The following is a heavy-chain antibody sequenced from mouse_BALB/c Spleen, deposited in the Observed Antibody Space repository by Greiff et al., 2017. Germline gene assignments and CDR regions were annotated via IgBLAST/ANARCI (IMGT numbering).Heavy chain of an antibody. CDR2: INPSTGYT. CDR1: GYTFTSYW. V-gene: IGHV1-7*01. CDR3: AASAYCDAMDD. D-gene: IGHD3-1*01. J-gene: IGHJ4*01. Sequence: QVQLQQSGAELVKPGASVKMSCKASGYTFTSYWMHWVKQRPGQGLEWIGYINPSTGYTEYNQKFKDKATLTADKSSSTAYMQLSSLTSEDSAVYYCAASAYCDAMDDWGQGTSVTVSS.